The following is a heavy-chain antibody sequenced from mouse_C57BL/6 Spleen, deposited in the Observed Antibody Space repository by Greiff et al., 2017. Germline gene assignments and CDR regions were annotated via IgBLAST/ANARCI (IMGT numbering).Heavy chain of an antibody. Sequence: QVQLKQPGAELVMPGASVKLSCKASGYTFTSYWMHWVKQRPGQGLEWIGEIDPSDSYTTYNQKFKGKATLTVDKSSSTAYMQLSSLTYEDSAVYYCARYWLKVPGGFWGTGTLVTVSA. J-gene: IGHJ3*02. D-gene: IGHD2-2*01. CDR1: GYTFTSYW. CDR3: ARYWLKVPGGF. CDR2: IDPSDSYT. V-gene: IGHV1-69*01.